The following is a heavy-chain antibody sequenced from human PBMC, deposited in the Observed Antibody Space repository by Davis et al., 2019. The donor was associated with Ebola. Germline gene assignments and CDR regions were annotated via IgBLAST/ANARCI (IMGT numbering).Heavy chain of an antibody. CDR3: ARDFDGGNYYFDY. D-gene: IGHD3-9*01. V-gene: IGHV1-69*13. Sequence: SVKVSCKTSGGSFSSHPISWVRQAPRQGLEWMGGIIPIFHTPHYAQKFQGRISITADASTSTAYMELSSLRSEDTATYFCARDFDGGNYYFDYWGPGTPVTVSS. CDR1: GGSFSSHP. CDR2: IIPIFHTP. J-gene: IGHJ4*02.